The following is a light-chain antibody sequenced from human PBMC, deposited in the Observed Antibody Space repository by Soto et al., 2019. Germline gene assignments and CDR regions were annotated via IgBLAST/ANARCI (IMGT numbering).Light chain of an antibody. CDR2: AAS. Sequence: DIQMTQSPSSLSASVGDRVSVTCRASQDIERWLAWYQQKPGEAPKVLIYAASSLQSGVTSRFSGSGSGTDFYLPISSLQPEDFATHCRQQYNSYSWTFGQGAKVDIK. V-gene: IGKV1D-16*01. CDR1: QDIERW. CDR3: QQYNSYSWT. J-gene: IGKJ2*02.